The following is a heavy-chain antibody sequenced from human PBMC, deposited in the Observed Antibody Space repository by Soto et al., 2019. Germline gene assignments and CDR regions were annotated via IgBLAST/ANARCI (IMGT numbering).Heavy chain of an antibody. D-gene: IGHD2-21*02. CDR2: ITFNGIT. CDR3: ARDRVTSRGHFGMEV. J-gene: IGHJ6*02. Sequence: QVQLQESGPGLLKPSETLSLTCSVSGGSINDYHWSWIRQPPGKGLQWLGYITFNGITKYNPSLKSRVSLSVDTSKDQFSLKLTSVTAADTAVYFCARDRVTSRGHFGMEVWGRGTTVIVSS. V-gene: IGHV4-59*01. CDR1: GGSINDYH.